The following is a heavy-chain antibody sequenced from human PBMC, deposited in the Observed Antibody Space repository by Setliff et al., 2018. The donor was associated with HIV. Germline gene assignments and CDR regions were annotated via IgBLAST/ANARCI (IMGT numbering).Heavy chain of an antibody. J-gene: IGHJ4*02. D-gene: IGHD2-21*02. CDR2: IYASGST. V-gene: IGHV4-61*09. CDR3: ARGEFYCGTDCYWSSFDY. Sequence: SETLSLTCTASGGSISGNNYRWSWIRQPAGKGLEWIGHIYASGSTNYNPSYNPSLNSRVTISVDTSKNQLSLNLNSVTAADTAVYYCARGEFYCGTDCYWSSFDYWGQGILVTVS. CDR1: GGSISGNNYR.